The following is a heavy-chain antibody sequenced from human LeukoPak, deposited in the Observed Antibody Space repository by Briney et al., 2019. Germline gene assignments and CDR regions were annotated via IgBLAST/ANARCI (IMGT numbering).Heavy chain of an antibody. D-gene: IGHD1-14*01. CDR2: ISGDGSTI. J-gene: IGHJ4*02. CDR1: GFTFSDYY. V-gene: IGHV3-11*01. CDR3: ARRTGHSYFDY. Sequence: GGSLRLSCAASGFTFSDYYVSWIRQSPGKGLEWISYISGDGSTIFSAVSLKGRFTISRDNAENSLFLQINSLRVEDTAIYYCARRTGHSYFDYWGQGILVTVSS.